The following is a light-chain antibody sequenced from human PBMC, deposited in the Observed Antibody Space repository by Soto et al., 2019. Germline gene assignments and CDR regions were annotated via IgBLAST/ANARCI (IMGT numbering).Light chain of an antibody. J-gene: IGLJ1*01. V-gene: IGLV2-14*01. Sequence: VLTQPASVSGSPGQSITISCPGTSSDVGGYNYVSWYQQHPGKAPKLMIYDVSNRPSGVSNRFSGSKSGNTASLTISGLQAEDEADYYCSSYTSSSTLVFGTGTKVTVL. CDR1: SSDVGGYNY. CDR3: SSYTSSSTLV. CDR2: DVS.